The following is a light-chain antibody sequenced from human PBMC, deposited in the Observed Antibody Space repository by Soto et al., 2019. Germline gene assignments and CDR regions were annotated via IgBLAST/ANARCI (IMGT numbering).Light chain of an antibody. CDR1: SGDVGGYNY. J-gene: IGLJ3*02. V-gene: IGLV2-8*01. CDR2: EVT. Sequence: QSALTQPPSASGSPGQSVTISCTGTSGDVGGYNYVSWYQQHPGKAPKLMIYEVTKRPSGVPDRFFGSKSGNTASLTVSGLQAEDEADYYCSSYAGTNAVFGGGTKVTVL. CDR3: SSYAGTNAV.